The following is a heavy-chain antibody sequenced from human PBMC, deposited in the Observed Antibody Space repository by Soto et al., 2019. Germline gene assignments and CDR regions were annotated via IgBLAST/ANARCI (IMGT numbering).Heavy chain of an antibody. J-gene: IGHJ5*02. Sequence: QVQLVQSGAEVKKPGASVKVSCKASGYTFTSYDINWVRQATGQGLEWMGWMNPNSGNTGYAQKFQGRVTMTRNTSITTAYRELSSLRSEATAVYYWARERSSSERFTPWGQGTLVTASS. V-gene: IGHV1-8*01. CDR3: ARERSSSERFTP. D-gene: IGHD3-16*02. CDR2: MNPNSGNT. CDR1: GYTFTSYD.